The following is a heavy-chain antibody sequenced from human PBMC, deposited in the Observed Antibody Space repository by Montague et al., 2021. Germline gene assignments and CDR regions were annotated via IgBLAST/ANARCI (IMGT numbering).Heavy chain of an antibody. CDR3: ARHRSRHHSMAFVASDHYFYMDV. CDR2: LDYSGTT. J-gene: IGHJ6*03. CDR1: GDSISSKGNF. Sequence: SETLSLTCSVSGDSISSKGNFWGWIRQPPGKGLEWIGALDYSGTTYYSPSLRSRVTISVDTSKSQFSLKVTAVTAADTAVYYCARHRSRHHSMAFVASDHYFYMDVWGTGTTVAVS. D-gene: IGHD2/OR15-2a*01. V-gene: IGHV4-39*01.